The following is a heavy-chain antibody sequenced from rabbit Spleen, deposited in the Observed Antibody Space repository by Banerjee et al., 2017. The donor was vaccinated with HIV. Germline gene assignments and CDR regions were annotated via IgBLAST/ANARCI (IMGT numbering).Heavy chain of an antibody. CDR3: ARGDVYGNHGYDL. CDR1: GFSFSGSYW. J-gene: IGHJ4*01. CDR2: IEPIFHNT. D-gene: IGHD6-1*01. Sequence: QSLEESGGGLVQPEGSLTVTCTASGFSFSGSYWICWVRQAPGKGLEWIGYIEPIFHNTYYANWVNGRFTISSSTSLNTLTLRMTSLTAADTATYFCARGDVYGNHGYDLWGPGTLVTVS. V-gene: IGHV1S43*01.